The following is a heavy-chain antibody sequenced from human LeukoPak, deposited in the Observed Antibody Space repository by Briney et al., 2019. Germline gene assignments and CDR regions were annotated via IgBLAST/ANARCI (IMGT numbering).Heavy chain of an antibody. Sequence: GGSLRLSCAASGFTFSTYSMNWVRQAPGKGLEWVSYISSRGSSIYYGDSVKGRLTISRDNAKNSLYLQMNSLRVEDTAVYYCARDLVSYYNYYMDVWGKGTTVTVSS. CDR1: GFTFSTYS. V-gene: IGHV3-48*01. CDR3: ARDLVSYYNYYMDV. CDR2: ISSRGSSI. J-gene: IGHJ6*03. D-gene: IGHD3-16*01.